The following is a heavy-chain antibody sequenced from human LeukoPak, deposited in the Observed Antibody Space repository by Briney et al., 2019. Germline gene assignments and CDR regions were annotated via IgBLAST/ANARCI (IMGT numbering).Heavy chain of an antibody. CDR2: ISGSGGST. V-gene: IGHV3-23*01. Sequence: PGGSLRLSCAASGFTFSSYAMSWVRQAPGKGLEWVSAISGSGGSTYYADSVKGRFTISKDNSKNTLCVQMNNLRAEDTAVYYCARGGLTIVEVPAAISFDYWGQGTLVTVSS. CDR3: ARGGLTIVEVPAAISFDY. J-gene: IGHJ4*02. D-gene: IGHD2-2*01. CDR1: GFTFSSYA.